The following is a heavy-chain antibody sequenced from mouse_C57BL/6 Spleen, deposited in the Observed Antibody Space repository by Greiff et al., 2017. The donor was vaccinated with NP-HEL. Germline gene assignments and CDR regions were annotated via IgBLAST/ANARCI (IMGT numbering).Heavy chain of an antibody. CDR3: ARRDGNYPYWYFDV. CDR2: IYPGSGNT. D-gene: IGHD2-1*01. V-gene: IGHV1-66*01. Sequence: QVQLQQSGPELVKPGASVKISCKASGYSFTSYYIHWVKQRPGQGLEWIGWIYPGSGNTKYNEKFKGKATLTADTSSSTAYMQLSSLTSEDSAVYYCARRDGNYPYWYFDVWGTGTTVTVSS. J-gene: IGHJ1*03. CDR1: GYSFTSYY.